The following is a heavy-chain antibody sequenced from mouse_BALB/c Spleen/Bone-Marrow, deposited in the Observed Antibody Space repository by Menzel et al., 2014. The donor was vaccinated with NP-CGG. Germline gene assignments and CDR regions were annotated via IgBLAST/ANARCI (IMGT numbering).Heavy chain of an antibody. V-gene: IGHV2-6-7*01. Sequence: QLQQSGPGLVPPSQSLSITCTASGFSLTGYGVNWVRQPPGKGLVWLALIWGDGSTDYNSALRSRLYIRKINSKNQVFLKMNRLQPDDTASYYCGRHRRGGSGSPLAYLCQGTLVTVSA. J-gene: IGHJ3*01. CDR2: IWGDGST. D-gene: IGHD3-1*01. CDR3: GRHRRGGSGSPLAY. CDR1: GFSLTGYG.